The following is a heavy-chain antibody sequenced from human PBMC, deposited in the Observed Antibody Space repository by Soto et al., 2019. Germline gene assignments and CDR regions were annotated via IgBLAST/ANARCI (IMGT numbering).Heavy chain of an antibody. Sequence: QLQESGPGLVKPSEPLSLTCSVSGYSISSYFKNWIRQPPGKGLEWIGCIYDDGSTKYNPSLESRVTILLDTSKNEFSLRLRSVTSADTAVYYCVSSRSAIYGDAFDVWSQGTMVTVSS. CDR2: IYDDGST. CDR3: VSSRSAIYGDAFDV. CDR1: GYSISSYF. D-gene: IGHD2-2*01. V-gene: IGHV4-59*03. J-gene: IGHJ3*01.